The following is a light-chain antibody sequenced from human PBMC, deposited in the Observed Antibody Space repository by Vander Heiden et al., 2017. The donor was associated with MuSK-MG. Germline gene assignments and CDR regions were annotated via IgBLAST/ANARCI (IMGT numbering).Light chain of an antibody. CDR2: GAS. V-gene: IGKV1-9*01. CDR1: QDISSF. Sequence: DIQLTQSPSFLSASVGDRVTIICRASQDISSFLAWFQQKPGKAPKLLIFGASTLQSGVPSRFCGSGFGTEFTLTISSRQPEDFASYYCQQIGYKYPFTFGHGTKVXIK. J-gene: IGKJ3*01. CDR3: QQIGYKYPFT.